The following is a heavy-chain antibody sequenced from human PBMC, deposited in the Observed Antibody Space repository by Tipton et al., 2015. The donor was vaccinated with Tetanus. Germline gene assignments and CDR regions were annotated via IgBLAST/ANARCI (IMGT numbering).Heavy chain of an antibody. CDR1: GGSISTYY. V-gene: IGHV4-59*01. Sequence: TLSLTCTVSGGSISTYYWSWIRQPPGKGLEWIGYTFYSGNTNYNPSLKTRVTISVDTSKNQFSLKLSSVTAADTAVYYCASTVGHSGGYYYYYGMDVWGQGTTVTVSS. J-gene: IGHJ6*02. CDR3: ASTVGHSGGYYYYYGMDV. D-gene: IGHD3-16*01. CDR2: TFYSGNT.